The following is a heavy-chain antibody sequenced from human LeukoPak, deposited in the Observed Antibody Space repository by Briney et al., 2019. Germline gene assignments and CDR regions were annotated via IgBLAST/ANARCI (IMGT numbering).Heavy chain of an antibody. CDR1: GGSISSGDYY. V-gene: IGHV4-30-4*01. CDR2: IYYSGST. J-gene: IGHJ4*02. D-gene: IGHD3-22*01. Sequence: SETLSLTCTVSGGSISSGDYYWGWLRQPPGTGLEWIGYIYYSGSTYYNPSLKSRVTISVDTSKNQFSLKLSSVTAADTAVYYCAREGDYYDSSGLDYWGQGTLVTVSS. CDR3: AREGDYYDSSGLDY.